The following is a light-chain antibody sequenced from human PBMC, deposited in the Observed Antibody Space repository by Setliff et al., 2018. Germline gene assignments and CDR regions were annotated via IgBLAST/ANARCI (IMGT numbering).Light chain of an antibody. Sequence: QSVLTQPPSASGSPGQSVTISCTGTSSDVGGYNYVSWYQQHPGKAPKLMIYVVSKRPSGVPDRFSGSKSGNTASLTVSGLQAEDEADYYCSSYAGSTGNVFGTGTKVTVL. V-gene: IGLV2-8*01. CDR1: SSDVGGYNY. J-gene: IGLJ1*01. CDR3: SSYAGSTGNV. CDR2: VVS.